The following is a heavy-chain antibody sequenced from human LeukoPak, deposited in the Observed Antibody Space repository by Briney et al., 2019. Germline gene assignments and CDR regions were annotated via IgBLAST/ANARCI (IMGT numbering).Heavy chain of an antibody. CDR3: ARDGLI. Sequence: SETLSLTYTVSGGSISRGDYYWSWIRQHPGKGLEWIGYIHYSGSTYYNPSLTSRFSISVDTSKNQFSLKLTSVTAADTAVYYCARDGLIRGQGTLVTVSS. CDR2: IHYSGST. CDR1: GGSISRGDYY. D-gene: IGHD3-10*01. V-gene: IGHV4-31*03. J-gene: IGHJ4*02.